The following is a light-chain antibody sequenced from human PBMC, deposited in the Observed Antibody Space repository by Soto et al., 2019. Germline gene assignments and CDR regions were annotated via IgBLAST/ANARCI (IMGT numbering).Light chain of an antibody. J-gene: IGKJ5*01. Sequence: DIQMTQSPSSLSASVGDRVTITCRASQSISSYLNWYQQKPGKAPKLLIYAASSLQSGVPSRFSGSGSGTDYTRTISSLQPEDFATYYCHQSYSTPRITFGQGTRLEIK. CDR3: HQSYSTPRIT. CDR2: AAS. CDR1: QSISSY. V-gene: IGKV1-39*01.